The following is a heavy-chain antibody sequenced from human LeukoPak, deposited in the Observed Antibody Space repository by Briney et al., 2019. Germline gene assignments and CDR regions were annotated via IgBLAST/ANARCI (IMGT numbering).Heavy chain of an antibody. CDR1: GFTFSSYG. Sequence: GGSLRLSCTASGFTFSSYGMHWVRQAPGKGLEWVAVIWYDGSNKYYADSVKGRFTISRDNSKNTLYLQMNSLRAEDTAVYCCARDAYYDNTGLSAFDIWGQGTMVTVSS. CDR3: ARDAYYDNTGLSAFDI. CDR2: IWYDGSNK. J-gene: IGHJ3*02. D-gene: IGHD3-22*01. V-gene: IGHV3-33*01.